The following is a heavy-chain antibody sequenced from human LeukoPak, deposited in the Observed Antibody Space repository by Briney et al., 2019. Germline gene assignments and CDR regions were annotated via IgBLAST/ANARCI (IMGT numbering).Heavy chain of an antibody. J-gene: IGHJ5*02. CDR3: AKGTGRSTLNWFDP. D-gene: IGHD1-14*01. V-gene: IGHV3-43*01. CDR2: ISWDGDNT. CDR1: GFTFNDYT. Sequence: GGSLRLSCAASGFTFNDYTMHWVRQAPGKGLEWVSLISWDGDNTYYADSVRGRFTISRDNSKNSLYLQMNSLRTEDTALYYCAKGTGRSTLNWFDPWGQGTLVTVSS.